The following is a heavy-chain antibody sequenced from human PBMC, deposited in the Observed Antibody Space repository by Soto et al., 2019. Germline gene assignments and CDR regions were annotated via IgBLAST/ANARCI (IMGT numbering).Heavy chain of an antibody. CDR3: ARQVRDGYNYYYYGMDV. D-gene: IGHD5-12*01. Sequence: TMSLTCPVADGSSSISSYYWGWISQPPGKWLEWIGSIYYSGSTYYNPSLKSRVTISVDTSKNQFSLKLSSVTAADTAVYYCARQVRDGYNYYYYGMDVWGQGITVTVSS. CDR2: IYYSGST. V-gene: IGHV4-39*01. J-gene: IGHJ6*01. CDR1: DGSSSISSYY.